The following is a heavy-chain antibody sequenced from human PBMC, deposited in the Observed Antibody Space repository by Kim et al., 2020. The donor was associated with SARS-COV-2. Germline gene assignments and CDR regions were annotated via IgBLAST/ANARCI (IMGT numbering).Heavy chain of an antibody. Sequence: ASVKVSCKASGYTFTSYGISWVRQAPGQGLEWMGWISAYNGNTNYAQKLQGRVTMTTDTSTSTAYMGLRSLRSDDTAVYYCARVVVVPAAISYYYYYYMDVWGKGTTVTVSS. D-gene: IGHD2-2*02. CDR1: GYTFTSYG. CDR3: ARVVVVPAAISYYYYYYMDV. J-gene: IGHJ6*03. V-gene: IGHV1-18*01. CDR2: ISAYNGNT.